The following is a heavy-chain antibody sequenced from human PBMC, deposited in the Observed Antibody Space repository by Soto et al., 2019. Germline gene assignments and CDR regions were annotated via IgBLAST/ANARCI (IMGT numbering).Heavy chain of an antibody. V-gene: IGHV2-5*01. J-gene: IGHJ5*02. CDR2: NYWNDDK. D-gene: IGHD3-3*01. CDR3: AHTARRETLGVVIRSGWFDP. Sequence: QITLKESGPTLVKPTQTLTLTCTFSGFSLSTSGVGVGWIRQPPGKALEWLALNYWNDDKRYRPSLKSRLTRTKDTARNRVVLTLTSVDPVETATYYCAHTARRETLGVVIRSGWFDPGGQGPLVTVSS. CDR1: GFSLSTSGVG.